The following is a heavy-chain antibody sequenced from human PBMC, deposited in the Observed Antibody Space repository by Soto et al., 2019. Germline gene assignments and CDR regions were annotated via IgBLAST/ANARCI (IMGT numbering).Heavy chain of an antibody. CDR3: AHRFVDTAMSD. Sequence: QITLKESGPTLVKPTQTLTLTCTFSGFSLSTSGVGVGWIRQPPGKALEWLALIYWDDDKRYSPSLKSRLTXTXXTSKTQVVLTMTNMDPVDTATYYSAHRFVDTAMSDWGQGTLVTVSS. CDR2: IYWDDDK. D-gene: IGHD5-18*01. V-gene: IGHV2-5*02. J-gene: IGHJ4*02. CDR1: GFSLSTSGVG.